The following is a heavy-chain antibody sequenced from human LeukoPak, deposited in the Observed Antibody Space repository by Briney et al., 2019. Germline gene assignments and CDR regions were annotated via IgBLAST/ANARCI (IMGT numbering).Heavy chain of an antibody. D-gene: IGHD6-13*01. V-gene: IGHV3-74*01. Sequence: GGSLRLSCAASGFTFSSYWMHWVRHAPGKGLVWVSRINTDDSSTIYADSVKGRFTISRDNAKNTLYLQMNGLRAEDTAVYYCARGIYWGAAGPYFDYWGQGTLVTVSS. CDR1: GFTFSSYW. J-gene: IGHJ4*02. CDR3: ARGIYWGAAGPYFDY. CDR2: INTDDSST.